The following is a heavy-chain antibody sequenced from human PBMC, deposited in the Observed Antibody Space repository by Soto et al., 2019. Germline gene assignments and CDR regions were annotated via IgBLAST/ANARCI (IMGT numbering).Heavy chain of an antibody. CDR3: ARVPDY. Sequence: PSETLSLTCAVSGGSISSGGYSWSWIRQPPGKGLEWIGYMYHSGSTYYNPSLKSRVTISIDRSKNQFSLKLSSVTAADTAVYYCARVPDYRAQGILVTVSS. CDR2: MYHSGST. CDR1: GGSISSGGYS. J-gene: IGHJ4*02. D-gene: IGHD2-2*01. V-gene: IGHV4-30-2*01.